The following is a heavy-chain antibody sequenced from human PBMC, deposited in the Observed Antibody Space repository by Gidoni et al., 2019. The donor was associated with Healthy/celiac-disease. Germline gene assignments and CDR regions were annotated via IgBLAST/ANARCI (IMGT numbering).Heavy chain of an antibody. CDR1: GFTFSAYY. Sequence: QVQLVESGGGLVKPGGSLRLSCAASGFTFSAYYMSWIRQAPGKGLEWVSYISSSGSTIYYADSVKGRFTISRDNAKNSLYLQMNSLRAEDTAVYYCARDPAADYYDSSGYLGGAFDIWGQGTMVTVSS. D-gene: IGHD3-22*01. V-gene: IGHV3-11*01. CDR3: ARDPAADYYDSSGYLGGAFDI. CDR2: ISSSGSTI. J-gene: IGHJ3*02.